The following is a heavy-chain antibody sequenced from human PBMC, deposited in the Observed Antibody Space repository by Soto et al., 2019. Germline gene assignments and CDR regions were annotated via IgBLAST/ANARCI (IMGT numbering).Heavy chain of an antibody. J-gene: IGHJ6*02. Sequence: QVQLVQSGAEVKKPGASVKVSCKASGYTFTSYAMHWVRQAPGQRLEWMGWINAGNGNTKYSQKFQGRVTITRDTSXSXXYMELSSLRSEDTAVYYCARAKGYSSNQRAYGMDVWGQGTTVTVSS. CDR2: INAGNGNT. V-gene: IGHV1-3*01. CDR1: GYTFTSYA. D-gene: IGHD6-13*01. CDR3: ARAKGYSSNQRAYGMDV.